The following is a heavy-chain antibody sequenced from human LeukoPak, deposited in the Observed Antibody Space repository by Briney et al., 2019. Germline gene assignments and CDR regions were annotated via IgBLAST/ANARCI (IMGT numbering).Heavy chain of an antibody. V-gene: IGHV3-23*01. Sequence: GESLRLSCAASGFTFSDYAMYWVRQAPGKGLEGVSSIEASGGATYYADSVKGRFTISRDNSKNTFDLQMNSLRAEDTAVYYCAKGSGSGWYGWFAPWGQGTLVTVSS. CDR3: AKGSGSGWYGWFAP. CDR2: IEASGGAT. J-gene: IGHJ5*02. CDR1: GFTFSDYA. D-gene: IGHD6-19*01.